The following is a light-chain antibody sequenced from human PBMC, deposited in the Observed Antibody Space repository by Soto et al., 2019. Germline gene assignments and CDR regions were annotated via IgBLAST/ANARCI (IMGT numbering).Light chain of an antibody. CDR2: GAS. J-gene: IGKJ1*01. CDR3: QQYGSSPWT. Sequence: IVLAQSPCPLSLSPGERATLSCRASQSVSSSYLGWYQQKPGQAPRLLIYGASSRATGIPGRFSGSGSGTDFTLTISRLEAEDFAVYYCQQYGSSPWTFGQGTKVDI. CDR1: QSVSSSY. V-gene: IGKV3-20*01.